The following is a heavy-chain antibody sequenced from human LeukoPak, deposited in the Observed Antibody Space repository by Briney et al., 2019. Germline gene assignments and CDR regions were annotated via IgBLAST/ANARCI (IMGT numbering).Heavy chain of an antibody. J-gene: IGHJ2*01. CDR2: IIPIFGTA. D-gene: IGHD5-18*01. CDR1: GYTFTSYY. V-gene: IGHV1-69*13. Sequence: GASVKVSCKASGYTFTSYYMHWVRQAPGQGLEWMGGIIPIFGTANYAQKFQGRVTITADESTSTAYMELSSLRSEDTAVYYCARDGAGDTAMVPPVSYWYFDLWGRGTLVTVSS. CDR3: ARDGAGDTAMVPPVSYWYFDL.